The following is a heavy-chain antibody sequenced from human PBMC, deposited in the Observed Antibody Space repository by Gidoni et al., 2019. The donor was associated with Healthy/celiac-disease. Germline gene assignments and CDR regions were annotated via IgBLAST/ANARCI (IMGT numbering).Heavy chain of an antibody. Sequence: QVQLQASGPGRVKPSQTLSLTCTVYGGSISSGGYYWSWIRQHPGKGLEWIGYIYYSGSTYYNPSLKSRVTISVDTSKNQFSLKLSSVTAADTAVYYCARGTYSYGYGLFDYWGQGTLVTVSS. CDR1: GGSISSGGYY. V-gene: IGHV4-31*03. CDR3: ARGTYSYGYGLFDY. J-gene: IGHJ4*02. CDR2: IYYSGST. D-gene: IGHD5-18*01.